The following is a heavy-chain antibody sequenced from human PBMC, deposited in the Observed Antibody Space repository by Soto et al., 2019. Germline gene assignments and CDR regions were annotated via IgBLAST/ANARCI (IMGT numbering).Heavy chain of an antibody. V-gene: IGHV3-7*01. D-gene: IGHD3-22*01. CDR1: GFTLSTYW. CDR2: IKQDGSEK. J-gene: IGHJ4*02. CDR3: ARYCITTAYSRGFDY. Sequence: EVQLVESGGGLVQPGGSLRLSCAASGFTLSTYWMSWVRQAPGKGLEWVAIIKQDGSEKTYVDSVKGRFTISRDNAKNSLSLLMVSLRVEDTAVYYCARYCITTAYSRGFDYWGQGTLVTVSS.